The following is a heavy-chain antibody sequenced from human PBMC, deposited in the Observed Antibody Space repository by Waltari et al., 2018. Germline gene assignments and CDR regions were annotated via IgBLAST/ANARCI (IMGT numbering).Heavy chain of an antibody. CDR2: IYSVGST. CDR1: GFTVSSNY. CDR3: ARAYCSGGSCYWTDY. V-gene: IGHV3-53*01. J-gene: IGHJ4*02. Sequence: EVQLVESGGGLIQPGGSLRLSCAASGFTVSSNYMSWVRQAPGKGLEWVSVIYSVGSTYYADSVKGRFTISRDNSKNTLYLQMNSLRAEDTAVYYCARAYCSGGSCYWTDYWGQGTLVTVSS. D-gene: IGHD2-15*01.